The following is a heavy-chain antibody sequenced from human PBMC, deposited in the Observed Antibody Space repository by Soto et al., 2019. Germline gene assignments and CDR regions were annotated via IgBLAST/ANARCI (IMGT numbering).Heavy chain of an antibody. V-gene: IGHV1-8*01. CDR1: GYTFTSYD. J-gene: IGHJ6*02. D-gene: IGHD2-2*01. Sequence: VQLVQSGAEVKKPGASVKVSCQASGYTFTSYDINWVRQATGQGLEWMGWMNPNSGNTGYAQKFQGRVTMTRNTSTSTAYMELSSLRSEDTAWYYCARDRAVVVPAALTDYYYYGMDVWGQGTTVTVSS. CDR2: MNPNSGNT. CDR3: ARDRAVVVPAALTDYYYYGMDV.